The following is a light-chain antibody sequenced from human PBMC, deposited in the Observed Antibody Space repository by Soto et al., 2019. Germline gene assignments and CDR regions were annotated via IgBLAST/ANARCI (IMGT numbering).Light chain of an antibody. CDR1: ESVSSK. Sequence: DLPMTQSPSSLSASVGDRVTITCRASESVSSKLNWYQQKPGKAPALLISAASRLHSGVPSRFSGSGSGTDFTLTISSLQHEDFASYYCQQGYRTPFTFGPGTKVDIK. V-gene: IGKV1-39*01. CDR2: AAS. J-gene: IGKJ3*01. CDR3: QQGYRTPFT.